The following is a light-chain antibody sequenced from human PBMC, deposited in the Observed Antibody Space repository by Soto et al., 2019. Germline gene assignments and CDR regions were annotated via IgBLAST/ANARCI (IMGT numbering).Light chain of an antibody. CDR1: SSDVGGYNF. CDR3: SSYSRSINYV. V-gene: IGLV2-11*01. J-gene: IGLJ1*01. Sequence: HCALTQPRSVSGSPGQSVTISCTGTSSDVGGYNFVSWYQHHPGKAPKLMIYNVIQRPSGVPDRFSASKSGNTASLTVSGLQPEDEAEYFCSSYSRSINYVFGTGTKVTV. CDR2: NVI.